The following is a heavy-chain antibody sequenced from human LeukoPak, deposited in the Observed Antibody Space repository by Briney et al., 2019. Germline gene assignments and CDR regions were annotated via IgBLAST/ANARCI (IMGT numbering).Heavy chain of an antibody. CDR3: ARAYGSGSYYVFDY. J-gene: IGHJ4*02. Sequence: SETLSLTCTVSGGSISSYYWSWIRQPPGKGLEWIGYIYYSGSTNYNPSLKRRVTISVEKSKNKFSLKLSSVTAADTAVYYCARAYGSGSYYVFDYWGQGTLVTVPS. CDR1: GGSISSYY. D-gene: IGHD3-10*01. CDR2: IYYSGST. V-gene: IGHV4-59*01.